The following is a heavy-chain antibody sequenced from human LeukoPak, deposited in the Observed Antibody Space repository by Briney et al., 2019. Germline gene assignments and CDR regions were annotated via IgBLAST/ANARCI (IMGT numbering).Heavy chain of an antibody. J-gene: IGHJ4*02. V-gene: IGHV4-59*01. CDR3: GRGPTYDILTGSLDY. D-gene: IGHD3-9*01. CDR2: IYYSGST. Sequence: SETLSLTCTVSGGSISSYYWSWIRQPPGKGLEGIGYIYYSGSTNYNPSLKSRVTISVDTSKNQFSLKLSSVTAADTAVYYCGRGPTYDILTGSLDYWGQGTLVTVSS. CDR1: GGSISSYY.